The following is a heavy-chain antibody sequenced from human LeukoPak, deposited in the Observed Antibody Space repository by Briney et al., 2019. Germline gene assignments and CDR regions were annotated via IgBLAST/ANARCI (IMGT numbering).Heavy chain of an antibody. D-gene: IGHD3-22*01. Sequence: PSETLSLTCTVSGASFSSNYWSGILQPPGKGLEWIGYIYYSGTTTYNPSLERRVSMSVDMSKTQFSLSLNSVTATDTAVYYCARLDSGGLCTVDFWGQGTLVTVSS. V-gene: IGHV4-59*08. J-gene: IGHJ4*02. CDR3: ARLDSGGLCTVDF. CDR2: IYYSGTT. CDR1: GASFSSNY.